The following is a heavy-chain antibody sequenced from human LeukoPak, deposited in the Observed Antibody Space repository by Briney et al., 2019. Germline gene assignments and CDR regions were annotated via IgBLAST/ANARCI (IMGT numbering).Heavy chain of an antibody. J-gene: IGHJ4*02. CDR2: INSGNGNT. CDR1: GYTFINYA. V-gene: IGHV1-3*04. CDR3: ARNPYKVGGFEY. D-gene: IGHD5-12*01. Sequence: ASVKLSCKTSGYTFINYAMQWVRQAPGQRLEWVGWINSGNGNTKYSQKLQGRVTITTDTSASTAYMEPSTLTYKDTAVYYCARNPYKVGGFEYWGQGTLVTASS.